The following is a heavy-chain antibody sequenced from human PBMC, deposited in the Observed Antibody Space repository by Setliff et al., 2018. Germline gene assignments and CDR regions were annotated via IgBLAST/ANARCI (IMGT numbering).Heavy chain of an antibody. D-gene: IGHD5-18*01. CDR3: ARDRTAYSYGLDV. Sequence: SETLSLTCGVSGISISSGHYWSWIRQPPGKGLEWIEEINHRGSTNYSPSLRSRVTMSVDTSKKQLSLKLSTVTAADTAVYYCARDRTAYSYGLDVWGQGTTVTVSS. V-gene: IGHV4-4*02. CDR2: INHRGST. CDR1: GISISSGHY. J-gene: IGHJ6*02.